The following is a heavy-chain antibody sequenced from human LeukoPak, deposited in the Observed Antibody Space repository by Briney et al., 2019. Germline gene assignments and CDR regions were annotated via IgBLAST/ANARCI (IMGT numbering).Heavy chain of an antibody. J-gene: IGHJ4*02. CDR2: FDPEDGET. Sequence: ASVKVSCKVSGYTLTELSMHWVRQAPGKGLEWMGGFDPEDGETIYAQKFQGRVTMTEDTSTDTAYMELSSLRSEDTAVYYCATWPGLWFGELLPFDYWGQGTLVTVSS. CDR1: GYTLTELS. V-gene: IGHV1-24*01. D-gene: IGHD3-10*01. CDR3: ATWPGLWFGELLPFDY.